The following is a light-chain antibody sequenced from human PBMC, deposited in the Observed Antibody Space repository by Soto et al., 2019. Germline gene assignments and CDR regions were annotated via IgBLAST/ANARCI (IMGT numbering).Light chain of an antibody. Sequence: QSVLTQPPSVSAAPGQKVTISCSGSSSNIGNNYVSWYQQLPGAAPKFLIYDNNKRPSGIPDRFSGSKSGTSATLVITGLQTGDEADYYCGTWDSSLSAVVFGGGSKLTV. CDR1: SSNIGNNY. CDR3: GTWDSSLSAVV. V-gene: IGLV1-51*01. J-gene: IGLJ2*01. CDR2: DNN.